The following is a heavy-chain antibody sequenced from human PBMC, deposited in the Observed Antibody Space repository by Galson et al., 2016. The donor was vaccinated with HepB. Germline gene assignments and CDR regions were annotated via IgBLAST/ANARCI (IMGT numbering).Heavy chain of an antibody. CDR3: ARHLRSGYYWDFDY. J-gene: IGHJ4*02. D-gene: IGHD3-22*01. Sequence: SETLSLTCSVSGASISSDYWSWIRQPPGKGLEWIGYISTSGYTNYNPSLKSRVTISVDTSKNQFSLKVSSVTAADTAVYFCARHLRSGYYWDFDYWGQGTLATVSS. CDR2: ISTSGYT. V-gene: IGHV4-59*08. CDR1: GASISSDY.